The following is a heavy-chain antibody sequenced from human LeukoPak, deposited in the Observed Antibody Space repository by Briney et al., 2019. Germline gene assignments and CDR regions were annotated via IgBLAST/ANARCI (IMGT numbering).Heavy chain of an antibody. CDR3: ARRESSDAFDI. Sequence: SETLSLTCAVYGGSFSGYYWSWIRQPPGKGLEWTGEINHSGSTNYNPSLKSRVTISVDTSKNQFSLKLSSVTAADTAVYYCARRESSDAFDIWGQGTMVTVSS. J-gene: IGHJ3*02. CDR1: GGSFSGYY. CDR2: INHSGST. V-gene: IGHV4-34*01.